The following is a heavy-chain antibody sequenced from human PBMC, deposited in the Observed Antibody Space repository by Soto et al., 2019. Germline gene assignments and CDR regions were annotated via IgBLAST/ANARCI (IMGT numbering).Heavy chain of an antibody. Sequence: SETLSLTCTVSGDSIRDGGYYWAWIRQRPGQGLEWMGYIYFTGKANYNPSLENRLTMSVDMSRRQLYLRLTSVTAADTAVYFCAKDPSPQPIPAVTPGWFDPWGQGIAVTVS. CDR1: GDSIRDGGYY. CDR3: AKDPSPQPIPAVTPGWFDP. V-gene: IGHV4-31*03. D-gene: IGHD4-4*01. J-gene: IGHJ5*02. CDR2: IYFTGKA.